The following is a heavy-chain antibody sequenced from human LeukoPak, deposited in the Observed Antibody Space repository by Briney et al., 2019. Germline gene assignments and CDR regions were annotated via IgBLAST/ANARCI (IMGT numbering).Heavy chain of an antibody. V-gene: IGHV3-23*01. CDR2: ISGSGGST. D-gene: IGHD3-22*01. CDR1: GFTFSSYG. Sequence: GGTLRLSCAASGFTFSSYGMSWVRQAPGKGLEWVSAISGSGGSTYYADSVKGRFTISRDNSENTLYLQMNSLRAEDTAVYYCARDRGEDGYYFIDYWGQGTLVTVSS. J-gene: IGHJ4*02. CDR3: ARDRGEDGYYFIDY.